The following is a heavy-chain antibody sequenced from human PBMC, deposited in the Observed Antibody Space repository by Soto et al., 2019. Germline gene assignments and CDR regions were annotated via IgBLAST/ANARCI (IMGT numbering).Heavy chain of an antibody. CDR3: ARGVSLGGYTWNYVGPYFDY. D-gene: IGHD1-7*01. CDR1: GGSFSGDY. V-gene: IGHV4-34*01. J-gene: IGHJ4*02. Sequence: SETLSLTCAFSGGSFSGDYWSWIRQPAGRGRGWLGEIDHSGSTNYNPSLKSRVTISVDMSKNQFSLNLRSVTAADTAVYYCARGVSLGGYTWNYVGPYFDYWGQGTLVTVST. CDR2: IDHSGST.